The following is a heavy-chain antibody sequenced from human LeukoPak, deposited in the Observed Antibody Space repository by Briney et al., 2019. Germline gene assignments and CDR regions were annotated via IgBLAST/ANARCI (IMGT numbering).Heavy chain of an antibody. CDR1: GYTFTGYY. CDR3: ARIFARRDWAPDSSGP. Sequence: GASVKVSCKASGYTFTGYYMHWVRQAPGQGLEWMGWINPNSGGTNYAQKFQGRVTMTRDTSISTAYMELSRLRSDDTAVYYCARIFARRDWAPDSSGPWGQGTLVTVSS. V-gene: IGHV1-2*02. J-gene: IGHJ4*02. D-gene: IGHD3-22*01. CDR2: INPNSGGT.